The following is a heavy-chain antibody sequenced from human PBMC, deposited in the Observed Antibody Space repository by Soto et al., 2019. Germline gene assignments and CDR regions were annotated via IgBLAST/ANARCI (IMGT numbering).Heavy chain of an antibody. CDR1: GFTFSSYG. V-gene: IGHV3-30*18. D-gene: IGHD3-10*01. CDR3: AKALLLWFGELGSDY. J-gene: IGHJ4*02. Sequence: QVQLVESGGGVVQPGRSLRLSCAASGFTFSSYGMHWVRQAPGKGLEWVAVISYDGSNKYYADSVKGRFTISRDNSKNTLYLQMNSLRAEDTAVYYCAKALLLWFGELGSDYWGQGTLVTVSS. CDR2: ISYDGSNK.